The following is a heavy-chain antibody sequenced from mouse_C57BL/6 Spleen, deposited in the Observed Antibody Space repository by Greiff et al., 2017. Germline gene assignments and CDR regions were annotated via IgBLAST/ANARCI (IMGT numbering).Heavy chain of an antibody. CDR3: ARAWDGAYYAMDY. V-gene: IGHV14-2*01. CDR1: GFNIKDYY. J-gene: IGHJ4*01. CDR2: IDPEDGET. Sequence: VQLKQSGAELVKPGASVKLSCTASGFNIKDYYMHWVKQRTEQGLEWIGRIDPEDGETKYAPKFQGKAPITDDTSSNTAYLQLSSPTSEDTAVYYRARAWDGAYYAMDYWGQGTSVTVSS. D-gene: IGHD4-1*01.